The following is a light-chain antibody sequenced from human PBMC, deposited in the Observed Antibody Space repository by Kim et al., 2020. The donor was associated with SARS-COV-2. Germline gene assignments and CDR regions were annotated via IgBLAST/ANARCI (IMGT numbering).Light chain of an antibody. CDR3: QQCGSSPWS. CDR1: QSVGSNS. J-gene: IGKJ1*01. CDR2: GAS. V-gene: IGKV3-20*01. Sequence: EIVLTQSPGTLFLSPGERATLSCRASQSVGSNSLAWYQQKPGQAPGHLFSGASGRATGIPDRFSGSGSATDLTLTISRLEPEGFAVYYCQQCGSSPWSFGQGTQVDIK.